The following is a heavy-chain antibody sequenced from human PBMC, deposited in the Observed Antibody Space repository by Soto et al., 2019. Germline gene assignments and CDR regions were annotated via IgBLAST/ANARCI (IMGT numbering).Heavy chain of an antibody. D-gene: IGHD4-17*01. CDR3: ARADGDKPGREWNWFDP. J-gene: IGHJ5*02. CDR1: GFTFSSYG. Sequence: QVQLVESGGGVVQPGRSLRLSCAASGFTFSSYGMHWVRQAPGKGLEWVAVIWYDGSNKYYADSVKGRFTISRDNSKNTLYLQMNSLRAEDTAVYYCARADGDKPGREWNWFDPWGQGTLVTVSS. V-gene: IGHV3-33*01. CDR2: IWYDGSNK.